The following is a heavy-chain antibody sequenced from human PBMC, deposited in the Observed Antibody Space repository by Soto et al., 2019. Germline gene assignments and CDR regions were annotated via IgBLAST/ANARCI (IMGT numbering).Heavy chain of an antibody. CDR3: AKDSHTRRGFYTMDV. V-gene: IGHV3-23*01. J-gene: IGHJ6*02. Sequence: PGGSLRLSCSVSEFTFNNYAMSWIRQAPGKGLDWVSSISGSADNIYYADSVKGRFTISRDNSKNTLYLQMNGLRVGDTAIYYCAKDSHTRRGFYTMDVWGLGTTVTVSS. CDR2: ISGSADNI. D-gene: IGHD2-2*02. CDR1: EFTFNNYA.